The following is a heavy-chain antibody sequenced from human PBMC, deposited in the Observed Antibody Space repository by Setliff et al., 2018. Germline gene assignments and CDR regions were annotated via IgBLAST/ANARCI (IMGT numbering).Heavy chain of an antibody. Sequence: GASEQVSCKASGDSIPKNAISWVRQAPGQGVEWMGWLQTYSGHTNYAQKFRGRATMTTDTSTRTAYLELRALTSDDTAVYYCATDVNQWDPNYMDVWGEGTTVTVSS. D-gene: IGHD1-26*01. CDR2: LQTYSGHT. CDR1: GDSIPKNA. J-gene: IGHJ6*03. V-gene: IGHV1-18*01. CDR3: ATDVNQWDPNYMDV.